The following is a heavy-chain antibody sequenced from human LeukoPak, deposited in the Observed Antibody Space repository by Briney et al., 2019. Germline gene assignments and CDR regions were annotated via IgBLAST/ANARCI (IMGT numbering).Heavy chain of an antibody. CDR2: IIPIFGTA. J-gene: IGHJ3*02. D-gene: IGHD7-27*01. CDR1: GGTFSSYA. V-gene: IGHV1-69*01. Sequence: ASVKVSCKASGGTFSSYAISWVRQAPGQGLEWMGGIIPIFGTANYAQKFQGRVTITADESTSTAYMELSSLRSEDTAVYYCARDSLELGISAFDIWGQGTMVTVSS. CDR3: ARDSLELGISAFDI.